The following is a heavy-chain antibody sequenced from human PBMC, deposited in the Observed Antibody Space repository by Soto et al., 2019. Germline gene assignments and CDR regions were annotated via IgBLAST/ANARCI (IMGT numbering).Heavy chain of an antibody. CDR1: GYTFTGYS. Sequence: ASVKVSCKASGYTFTGYSMHWVRQAPGQGLEWMGWINPNSGGTNYAQKFQGRVTMTRDTSISTAYMELSRLRSDDTAVYYCARLGSPYYDFWSGGYYYYGMDVWGQGTTVTVSS. V-gene: IGHV1-2*02. CDR2: INPNSGGT. CDR3: ARLGSPYYDFWSGGYYYYGMDV. D-gene: IGHD3-3*01. J-gene: IGHJ6*02.